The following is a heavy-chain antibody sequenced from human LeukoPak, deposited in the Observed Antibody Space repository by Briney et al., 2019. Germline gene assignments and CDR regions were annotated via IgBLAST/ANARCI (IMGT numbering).Heavy chain of an antibody. CDR1: GYSISSGYY. D-gene: IGHD2-21*01. J-gene: IGHJ2*01. Sequence: PSETLSLTCTVSGYSISSGYYWSWIRQPAGKGLEWIGRIYTSGTTNYNPSLKSRVTISVDTSKKEFSLKLTSLTAADTAVYYCARGYDCGGDCYSRWYFDLWGRGTLVTVSS. CDR2: IYTSGTT. V-gene: IGHV4-61*02. CDR3: ARGYDCGGDCYSRWYFDL.